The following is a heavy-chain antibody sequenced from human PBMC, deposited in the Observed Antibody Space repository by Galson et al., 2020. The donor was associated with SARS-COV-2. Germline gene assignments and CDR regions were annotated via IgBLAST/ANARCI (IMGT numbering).Heavy chain of an antibody. D-gene: IGHD1-26*01. Sequence: TGGSLRLSCAASGFTFSSYAMHWVRQAPGKGLEWVAVISYDGSNKYYADSVKGRFTISRDNSKNTLYLQMNSLRAEDTAVYYCARDISGSYYVACDYWGQGTLVTVSS. CDR3: ARDISGSYYVACDY. CDR2: ISYDGSNK. J-gene: IGHJ4*02. V-gene: IGHV3-30-3*01. CDR1: GFTFSSYA.